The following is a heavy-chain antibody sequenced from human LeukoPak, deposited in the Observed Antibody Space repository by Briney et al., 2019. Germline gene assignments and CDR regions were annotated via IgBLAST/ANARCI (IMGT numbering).Heavy chain of an antibody. V-gene: IGHV4-34*01. CDR2: INHSGST. CDR3: ARPLGYSSSWYDY. J-gene: IGHJ4*02. D-gene: IGHD6-13*01. Sequence: SETLSLTCAVYGGSFSGYYWSWIRQPPGKGLEWIGEINHSGSTNYNPSLKSRVTISVDTSKNQFSLKLSSVTAADTAVYYCARPLGYSSSWYDYWGQGTLVTVSS. CDR1: GGSFSGYY.